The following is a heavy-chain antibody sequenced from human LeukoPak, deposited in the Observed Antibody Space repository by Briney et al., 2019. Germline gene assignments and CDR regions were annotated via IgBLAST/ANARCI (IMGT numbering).Heavy chain of an antibody. D-gene: IGHD1-26*01. J-gene: IGHJ4*02. CDR3: ARAAEVVGALGSYYFDY. Sequence: PGGSLRLSCAASGFTFSSYSMNWVRQAPGKGLEWVSYISSSSSTIYYADSVKGRFTISRDNAKNSLYLQMNSLRAEDTAVYYCARAAEVVGALGSYYFDYWGQGTLVTVSS. CDR1: GFTFSSYS. CDR2: ISSSSSTI. V-gene: IGHV3-48*04.